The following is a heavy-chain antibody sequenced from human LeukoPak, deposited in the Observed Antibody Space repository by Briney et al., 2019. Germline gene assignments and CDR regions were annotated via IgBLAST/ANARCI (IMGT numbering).Heavy chain of an antibody. D-gene: IGHD2-2*02. CDR2: ISAYNGNT. V-gene: IGHV1-18*01. CDR1: GYTFTSYG. Sequence: ASVKVSCKASGYTFTSYGISWVRQAPGQGLEWMGWISAYNGNTNHAQKLQGRVTMTTDTSTSTAYMELRSLGSDDTAVYYCARSVPALYNASYCSSTSCYKLGDYWGQGTLVTVSS. CDR3: ARSVPALYNASYCSSTSCYKLGDY. J-gene: IGHJ4*02.